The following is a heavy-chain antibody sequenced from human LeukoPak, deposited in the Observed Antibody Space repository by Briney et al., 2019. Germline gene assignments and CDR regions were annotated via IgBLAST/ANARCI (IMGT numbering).Heavy chain of an antibody. V-gene: IGHV3-23*01. J-gene: IGHJ3*02. CDR3: AKLGGGDCYFHFDI. Sequence: GGSLRLSCAASGFTFSSYAMGWVRQAPGKGLEWVSAISGRGGSTYYADSVKGRFTISRDNSKNTLYLQMNSLRAEDTAVYYCAKLGGGDCYFHFDIWGQGTMVTVSS. CDR1: GFTFSSYA. CDR2: ISGRGGST. D-gene: IGHD2-21*01.